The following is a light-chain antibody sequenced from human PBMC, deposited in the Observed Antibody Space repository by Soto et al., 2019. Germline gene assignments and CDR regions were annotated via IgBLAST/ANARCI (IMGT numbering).Light chain of an antibody. J-gene: IGLJ1*01. CDR2: DVT. CDR3: SSFTSSITYV. V-gene: IGLV2-14*01. CDR1: SSDVGGYNS. Sequence: QSALTQPASVSGSPGQSITISFTGTSSDVGGYNSVSWYRQDPGKAPKLMIYDVTNRPSGVSNRFSGSKSGNTASLTISGLQAEDEAAYYCSSFTSSITYVFGTATQVXVL.